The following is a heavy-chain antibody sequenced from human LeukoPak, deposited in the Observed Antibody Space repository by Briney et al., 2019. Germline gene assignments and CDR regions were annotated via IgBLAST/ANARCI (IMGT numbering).Heavy chain of an antibody. J-gene: IGHJ4*02. CDR2: IRSNGDTA. V-gene: IGHV3-23*01. D-gene: IGHD1-1*01. CDR3: AKGQELDDGVFDS. Sequence: GGSLRLSCAASGFTVSSNYMSWVRQGPGKGLEWVSTIRSNGDTAYNADSVRGRFAISRDNSKNALFLQMNSLRVEDTARYYCAKGQELDDGVFDSWGQGTLVTVSS. CDR1: GFTVSSNY.